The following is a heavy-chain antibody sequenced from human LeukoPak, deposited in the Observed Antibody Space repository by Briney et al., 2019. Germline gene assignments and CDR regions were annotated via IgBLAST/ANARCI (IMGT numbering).Heavy chain of an antibody. V-gene: IGHV4-59*01. Sequence: NSSETLSLTCTGSGGSISSYYWSWIRQPPGKGLEWMGYIYYSGSTNDNPSLKSRITISVDTSKDQFCLTLSSVTAADTAVYYCARDLYGSGSLSWGQGKLVTVSS. CDR1: GGSISSYY. D-gene: IGHD3-10*01. CDR3: ARDLYGSGSLS. J-gene: IGHJ4*02. CDR2: IYYSGST.